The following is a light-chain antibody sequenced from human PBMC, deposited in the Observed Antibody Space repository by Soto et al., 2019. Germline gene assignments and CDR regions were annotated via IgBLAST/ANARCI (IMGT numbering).Light chain of an antibody. V-gene: IGKV3D-20*02. CDR2: GIS. J-gene: IGKJ3*01. CDR1: HKISTSY. CDR3: QQRSTWPPFS. Sequence: EIVMTQSPATLSVSPGERATLSCTASHKISTSYLAWYQQTPGQAPRLLMYGISRRATGIPDRFSGSGSRTDFTLTISSLEPEDFAVYYCQQRSTWPPFSFGPGTKVDI.